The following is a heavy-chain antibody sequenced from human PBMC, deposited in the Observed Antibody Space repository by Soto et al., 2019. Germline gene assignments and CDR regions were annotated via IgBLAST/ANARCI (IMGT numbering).Heavy chain of an antibody. CDR1: GGFVTSGSYY. CDR3: ARVERGTATTVVDAFEI. J-gene: IGHJ3*02. D-gene: IGHD1-1*01. Sequence: SETLSLTCAVYGGFVTSGSYYWSWIRQPPGKGLEWIGEMSHSGGTHFNPSLKSRVTISVDTSKNQFTLKMSSVTAADTALYYCARVERGTATTVVDAFEIWGPGTMVTVSS. V-gene: IGHV4-34*01. CDR2: MSHSGGT.